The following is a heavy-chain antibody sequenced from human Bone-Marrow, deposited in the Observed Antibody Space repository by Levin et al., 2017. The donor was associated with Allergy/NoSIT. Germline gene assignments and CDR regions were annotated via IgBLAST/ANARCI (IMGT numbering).Heavy chain of an antibody. Sequence: GESLKISCKASGYNFKDTYIGWVRQVPGKGLEWLGIIYFDDSDTTYNPSFRGRVTISVDTSVATTYLQWSGLKASDSAIYYCVRQGCNSPSCFLGTFDLWGQGTMVTVSS. V-gene: IGHV5-51*01. CDR2: IYFDDSDT. J-gene: IGHJ3*01. CDR3: VRQGCNSPSCFLGTFDL. CDR1: GYNFKDTY. D-gene: IGHD2/OR15-2a*01.